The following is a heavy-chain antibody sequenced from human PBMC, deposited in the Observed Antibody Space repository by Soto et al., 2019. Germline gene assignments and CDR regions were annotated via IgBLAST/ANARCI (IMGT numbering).Heavy chain of an antibody. CDR1: GFTFSDYY. CDR3: ARARSSTSRHALPSYYYSGMDV. CDR2: ISSSGSTI. Sequence: GGSLRLSCAASGFTFSDYYMSWIRQAPGKGLEWVSYISSSGSTIYYADSVKGRFTISRDNAKNSLYLQMNSLRAEDTAVYYCARARSSTSRHALPSYYYSGMDVWGQGTTVTVS. V-gene: IGHV3-11*01. J-gene: IGHJ6*02. D-gene: IGHD2-2*01.